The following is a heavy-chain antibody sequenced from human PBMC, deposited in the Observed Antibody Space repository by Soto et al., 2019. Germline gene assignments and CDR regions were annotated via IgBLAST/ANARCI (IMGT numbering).Heavy chain of an antibody. Sequence: SGWTLSGYAMHWVSQASGQGLKWVGRIRRNANSYATAYDASVKGRFTISRDDSKNTAYLQMNSLTAEDTAVYYCTSFLSNGDDYIGYWAQGTVVT. CDR3: TSFLSNGDDYIGY. CDR1: GWTLSGYA. D-gene: IGHD3-22*01. J-gene: IGHJ4*02. CDR2: IRRNANSYAT. V-gene: IGHV3-73*01.